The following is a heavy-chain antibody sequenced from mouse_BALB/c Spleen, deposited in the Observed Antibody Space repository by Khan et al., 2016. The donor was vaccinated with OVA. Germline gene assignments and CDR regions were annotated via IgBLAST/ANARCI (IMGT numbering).Heavy chain of an antibody. J-gene: IGHJ2*01. CDR1: GYTFTTYW. CDR2: INPTSGYT. Sequence: QVQLQQPGADLAKPGASVKMSCKASGYTFTTYWMSWVNQRPGQGLEWIASINPTSGYTDYNEKFKDRATLSADKSSNTAYMQLSSLTSEDSAVYYCTRDRIDYWGQGTTLTVSS. CDR3: TRDRIDY. V-gene: IGHV1-7*01.